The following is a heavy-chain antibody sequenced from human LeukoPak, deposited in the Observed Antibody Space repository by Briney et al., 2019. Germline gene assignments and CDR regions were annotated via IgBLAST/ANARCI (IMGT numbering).Heavy chain of an antibody. D-gene: IGHD6-19*01. Sequence: GGPLRLSCAASGFTFSNYAVHWVRQAPGKGLEWVTIISSDGRYKFYADSVKGRFTISRDNSKNTLYLQMNSLRAEDTGVYYCAKGDSSFVVYYWGQGTLVSVCS. CDR1: GFTFSNYA. CDR2: ISSDGRYK. J-gene: IGHJ4*02. V-gene: IGHV3-30*04. CDR3: AKGDSSFVVYY.